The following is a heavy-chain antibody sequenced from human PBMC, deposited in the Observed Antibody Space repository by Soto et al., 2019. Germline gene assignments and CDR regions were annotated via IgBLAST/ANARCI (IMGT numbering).Heavy chain of an antibody. CDR3: ALYYYDSSGYYYFDY. CDR1: GGSISSGGYY. CDR2: IYYSGST. J-gene: IGHJ4*02. D-gene: IGHD3-22*01. V-gene: IGHV4-31*03. Sequence: SETLSLTCTVSGGSISSGGYYWSWIRQHPGKGLEWIGYIYYSGSTYYNPSLKSRVTRSVDTSKNQFSLKLSSVTAADTAVYYCALYYYDSSGYYYFDYWGQGTLVTVSS.